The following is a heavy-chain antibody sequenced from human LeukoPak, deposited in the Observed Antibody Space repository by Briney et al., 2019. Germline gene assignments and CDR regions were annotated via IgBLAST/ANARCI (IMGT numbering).Heavy chain of an antibody. CDR1: GFTFSSYA. CDR2: ISGSGGST. J-gene: IGHJ6*02. Sequence: GGSLRLSCAASGFTFSSYAMSWVRQAPGKGLEGVSAISGSGGSTYYADSVKGRFTISRDNSKNTLYLQMNSLRAEDTAVYYCARNRTTGYSYGYPNYGMDVWGQGTTVTVSS. V-gene: IGHV3-23*01. CDR3: ARNRTTGYSYGYPNYGMDV. D-gene: IGHD5-18*01.